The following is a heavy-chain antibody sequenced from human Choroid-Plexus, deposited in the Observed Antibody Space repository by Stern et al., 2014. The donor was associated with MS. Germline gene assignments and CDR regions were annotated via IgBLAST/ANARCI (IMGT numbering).Heavy chain of an antibody. D-gene: IGHD2/OR15-2a*01. V-gene: IGHV3-30*18. Sequence: VQLVESGGGVVQPGRPLGLSCVASGFTFGSCAMHWVRQAPGKGLEWVAGVSYDGSNKYYADSVKGRLTISRDNSQNTLYMQMSSLRPEDTAVYYCAKDRQYLTYFFDHWGQGSLVTVSS. CDR1: GFTFGSCA. J-gene: IGHJ5*02. CDR3: AKDRQYLTYFFDH. CDR2: VSYDGSNK.